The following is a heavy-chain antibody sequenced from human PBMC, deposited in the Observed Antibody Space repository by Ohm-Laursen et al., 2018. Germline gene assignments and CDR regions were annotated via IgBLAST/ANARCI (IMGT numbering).Heavy chain of an antibody. Sequence: SLRLSCAAPGFTFADYAMHWVRQAPGKGLEWVSGISWNSGSIGYADSVKGRFTISRDNAKNSLYLQMNSLRAEDTALYYCAKDMVARTVYYYYGMDVWGQGTTVTVSS. V-gene: IGHV3-9*01. CDR1: GFTFADYA. J-gene: IGHJ6*02. CDR2: ISWNSGSI. CDR3: AKDMVARTVYYYYGMDV. D-gene: IGHD2-15*01.